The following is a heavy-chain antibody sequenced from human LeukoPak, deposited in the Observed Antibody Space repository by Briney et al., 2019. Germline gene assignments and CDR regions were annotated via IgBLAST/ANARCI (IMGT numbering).Heavy chain of an antibody. CDR2: NSAYNGNT. CDR3: ARDLLRTYSSGSATDY. J-gene: IGHJ4*02. D-gene: IGHD6-19*01. Sequence: GASVKVSCKASGYTFTSYGISWVRQAPGQGLEWMGWNSAYNGNTNYAQKFQGRVTMTTDTSTSTAYMELRSLRSDDTAVYYCARDLLRTYSSGSATDYWGQGTLVTVSS. V-gene: IGHV1-18*01. CDR1: GYTFTSYG.